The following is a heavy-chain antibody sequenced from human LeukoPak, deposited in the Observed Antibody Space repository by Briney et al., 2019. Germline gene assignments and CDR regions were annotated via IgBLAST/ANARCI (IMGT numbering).Heavy chain of an antibody. D-gene: IGHD3-9*01. CDR1: DDSITSGDDY. V-gene: IGHV4-61*02. CDR3: ARQYSDILTGYHRGELYWYFDL. CDR2: IYSSGST. J-gene: IGHJ2*01. Sequence: SQTLSLTCNVSDDSITSGDDYWSWIRQPAGKGLEWIGRIYSSGSTNYNPSLKSRVTISLDTSKNQFSLKLSSVTAADTAVYYCARQYSDILTGYHRGELYWYFDLWGRGTLVTVSS.